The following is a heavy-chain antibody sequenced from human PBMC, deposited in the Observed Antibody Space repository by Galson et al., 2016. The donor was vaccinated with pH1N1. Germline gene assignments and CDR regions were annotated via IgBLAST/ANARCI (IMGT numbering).Heavy chain of an antibody. CDR2: ISQDGGEK. J-gene: IGHJ4*02. Sequence: SLRLSCAVSEFTINDYWMTWVRQAPGKGLAWVASISQDGGEKYYVDSVKGRFIISRDNAENSLFLQMNSLREEDTAVYSCARDALDYFDSSGFYFDYWGQGTLVTVSS. CDR3: ARDALDYFDSSGFYFDY. D-gene: IGHD3-22*01. CDR1: EFTINDYW. V-gene: IGHV3-7*01.